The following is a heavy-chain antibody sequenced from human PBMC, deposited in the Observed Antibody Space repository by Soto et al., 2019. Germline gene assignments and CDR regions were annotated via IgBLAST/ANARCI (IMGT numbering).Heavy chain of an antibody. CDR3: ARQRTTVVTQAYFDH. CDR2: IYYSGRT. Sequence: PSETLSLTCIFSCESSSSSSYYWGWIRQPPGKGLEWIGSIYYSGRTYYNPSFKSRVTISIDTSKNQFSLKLSSVTATDTAVYYCARQRTTVVTQAYFDHWGQGALVTVSS. J-gene: IGHJ4*02. CDR1: CESSSSSSYY. V-gene: IGHV4-39*01. D-gene: IGHD2-21*02.